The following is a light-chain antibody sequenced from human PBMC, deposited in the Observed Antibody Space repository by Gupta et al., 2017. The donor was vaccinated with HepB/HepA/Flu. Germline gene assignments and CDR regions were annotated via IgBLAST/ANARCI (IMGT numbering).Light chain of an antibody. CDR2: DKS. Sequence: SVLTQAPPASGTPGQRVTISCSGTYSQVGSNDVSCYHPRPGTAPKFIIYDKSRRRSGVPDRFSASKSATSASVTISGLQAEDEAAYYCASGDDSRNSVVFGGGTKLTVL. V-gene: IGLV1-44*01. CDR3: ASGDDSRNSVV. J-gene: IGLJ2*01. CDR1: YSQVGSND.